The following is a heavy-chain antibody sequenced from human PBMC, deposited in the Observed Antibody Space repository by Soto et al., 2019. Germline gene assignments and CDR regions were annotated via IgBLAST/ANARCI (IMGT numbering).Heavy chain of an antibody. D-gene: IGHD6-13*01. CDR1: GYTFTTYT. J-gene: IGHJ5*02. CDR2: INPVNGNT. Sequence: ASVKVSCKASGYTFTTYTMNWVRQAPGQRLEWMGWINPVNGNTKSSQKFQDRVIITRDTSASTAYMELSSLRSEDTAVYYCARGIATGQLDPWGQGTLVTVSS. CDR3: ARGIATGQLDP. V-gene: IGHV1-3*01.